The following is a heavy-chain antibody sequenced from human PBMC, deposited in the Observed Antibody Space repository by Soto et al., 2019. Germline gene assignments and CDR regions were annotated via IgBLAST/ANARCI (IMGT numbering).Heavy chain of an antibody. CDR2: ITSSSTI. Sequence: GSLRLSCAASGFTFSDYFMSWIRQAPGKGLEWVSYITSSSTIYYADSVKGRFTISRDNAKNSLFLQMNSLRAEDTAVYYCARDWNSNDWGQGTLVTVSS. D-gene: IGHD1-7*01. CDR1: GFTFSDYF. CDR3: ARDWNSND. V-gene: IGHV3-11*01. J-gene: IGHJ4*02.